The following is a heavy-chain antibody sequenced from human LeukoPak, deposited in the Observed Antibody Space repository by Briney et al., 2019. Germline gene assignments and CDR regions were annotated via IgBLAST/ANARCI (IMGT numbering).Heavy chain of an antibody. J-gene: IGHJ4*02. CDR3: ARLHYDFWSGPGAVDY. CDR1: GGSISSGGYY. Sequence: SETLSLTCTVSGGSISSGGYYWSWIRQHPGKGLEWIGSIYYSGSTYYNPSLKSRVTISVDTSKNQFSLKLSSVTAADTAVYYCARLHYDFWSGPGAVDYWGQGTLVTVSS. V-gene: IGHV4-39*01. CDR2: IYYSGST. D-gene: IGHD3-3*01.